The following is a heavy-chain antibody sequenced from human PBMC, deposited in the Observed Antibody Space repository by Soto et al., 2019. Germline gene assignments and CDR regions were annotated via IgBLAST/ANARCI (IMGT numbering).Heavy chain of an antibody. D-gene: IGHD6-19*01. CDR3: ARRGRLVRLFDY. CDR2: MNPNSGNT. CDR1: GYTFTSYD. Sequence: QVQLVQSGAEVKKPGASVKVSCKASGYTFTSYDINWVRQATGQGLEWMGWMNPNSGNTGYAQKFQGRVTMTSNTSISTAYMELSSMRSEDTAVYYCARRGRLVRLFDYWCQGTLVTVSS. V-gene: IGHV1-8*01. J-gene: IGHJ4*02.